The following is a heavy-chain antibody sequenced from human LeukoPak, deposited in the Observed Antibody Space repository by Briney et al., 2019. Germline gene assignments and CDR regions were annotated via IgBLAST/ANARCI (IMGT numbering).Heavy chain of an antibody. V-gene: IGHV2-5*02. Sequence: CGPTRLNPTQTLTVMYASCGVPLGSSGVRVRWIRQPPGKALEWLALIYWDDDKRYSPSLKSRLTITQDTSKNQVVLTMTNMDPVDTATYYCAHNSGWFDTWGQGTLVTVSS. D-gene: IGHD6-19*01. J-gene: IGHJ5*02. CDR3: AHNSGWFDT. CDR1: GVPLGSSGVR. CDR2: IYWDDDK.